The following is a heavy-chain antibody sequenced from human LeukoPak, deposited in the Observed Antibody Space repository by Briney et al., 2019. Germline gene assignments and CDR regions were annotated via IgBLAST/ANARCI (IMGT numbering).Heavy chain of an antibody. CDR2: IYTSGST. CDR3: ASLRLGGYSYGYYFDY. Sequence: SQTLSLTCTVSGGSISSGSYHWSWIRQPAGKGLEWIGRIYTSGSTNYNPSLKSRVTISVDTSKNQFSQKLSSVTAADTAVYYCASLRLGGYSYGYYFDYWGQGTLVTVSS. D-gene: IGHD5-18*01. J-gene: IGHJ4*02. CDR1: GGSISSGSYH. V-gene: IGHV4-61*02.